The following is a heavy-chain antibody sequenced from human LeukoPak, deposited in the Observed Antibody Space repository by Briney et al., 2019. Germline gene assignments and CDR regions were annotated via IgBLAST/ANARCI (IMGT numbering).Heavy chain of an antibody. D-gene: IGHD2-21*02. V-gene: IGHV3-23*01. Sequence: GGSLRLSCAASGFTFSSYAMSWVRQAPGKGLEWVSAISGSGGSTYYADSVKGRFTISRDNSKNTLYLQMNSLRAEDTAVYYCAKDFSDYCGGDCYSPPTFDYWGQGTLVTVSS. CDR1: GFTFSSYA. CDR3: AKDFSDYCGGDCYSPPTFDY. CDR2: ISGSGGST. J-gene: IGHJ4*02.